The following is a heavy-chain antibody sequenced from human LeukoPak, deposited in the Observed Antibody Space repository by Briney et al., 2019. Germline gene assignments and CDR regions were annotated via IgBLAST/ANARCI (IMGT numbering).Heavy chain of an antibody. V-gene: IGHV4-34*01. CDR2: INHSGST. CDR1: GGSFSGYY. J-gene: IGHJ4*02. Sequence: PSETLSLTCAVYGGSFSGYYWSWIRQPPGKGLEWIGEINHSGSTNYNPSLKSRVTKSVDTSKNQFSLKLSSVTAADTAVYYCARGYGDYASRFDYWGQGTLVTVSS. D-gene: IGHD4-17*01. CDR3: ARGYGDYASRFDY.